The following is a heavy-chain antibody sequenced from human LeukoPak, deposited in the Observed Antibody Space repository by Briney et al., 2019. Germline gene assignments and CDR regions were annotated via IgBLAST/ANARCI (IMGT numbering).Heavy chain of an antibody. Sequence: SETLSLTCAVYGESFSGYYWSWIRQPPGKGLEWIGEINHSGSTNYNPSLESRVTISVDTSKNQFSLKLTSVTAADTAVYYCARVKRIFGVVNYFDFWGQGTLVTVSS. CDR2: INHSGST. CDR1: GESFSGYY. J-gene: IGHJ4*02. V-gene: IGHV4-34*01. CDR3: ARVKRIFGVVNYFDF. D-gene: IGHD3-3*01.